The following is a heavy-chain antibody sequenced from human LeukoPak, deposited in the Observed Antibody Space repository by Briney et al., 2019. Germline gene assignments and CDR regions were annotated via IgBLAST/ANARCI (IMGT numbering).Heavy chain of an antibody. D-gene: IGHD6-13*01. V-gene: IGHV1-18*01. Sequence: ASVKVSCKASGYPFTTYGISWVRQAPGQGLEWMGWISTYDGDTNYAQKFQGRVTITADESTSTAYMELSSLRSEDTAVYYCARGYSSSWFDPWGQGTLVTVSS. CDR3: ARGYSSSWFDP. CDR2: ISTYDGDT. CDR1: GYPFTTYG. J-gene: IGHJ5*02.